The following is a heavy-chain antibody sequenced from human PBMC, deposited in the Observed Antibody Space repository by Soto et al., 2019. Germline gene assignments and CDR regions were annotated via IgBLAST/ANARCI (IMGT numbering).Heavy chain of an antibody. D-gene: IGHD1-26*01. V-gene: IGHV2-70*01. Sequence: GSGPNAGEPTQTLTLTCTFSGFSLSTSGMCVSWIRQPPGKALEWLALIDWDDDKYYSTSLKTRLTISKDTSKNQVVLTMTNMDPVDTATYYCARITMGATLYYFDYWGQGTLVTVSS. CDR1: GFSLSTSGMC. J-gene: IGHJ4*02. CDR3: ARITMGATLYYFDY. CDR2: IDWDDDK.